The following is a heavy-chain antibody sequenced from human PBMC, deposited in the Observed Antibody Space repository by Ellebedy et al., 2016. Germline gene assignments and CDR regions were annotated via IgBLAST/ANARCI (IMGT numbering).Heavy chain of an antibody. J-gene: IGHJ3*02. CDR3: ARDTGDEYYDSSGGPWAFDI. CDR1: GGSISSYY. D-gene: IGHD3-22*01. Sequence: SETLSLTCTVSGGSISSYYWSWIRQPPGKGLEWIGYIYYSGSTNYNPSLKSRVTISVDTSKNQFSLKLSSVTAADTAVYYCARDTGDEYYDSSGGPWAFDIWGQGTMVTVSS. V-gene: IGHV4-59*01. CDR2: IYYSGST.